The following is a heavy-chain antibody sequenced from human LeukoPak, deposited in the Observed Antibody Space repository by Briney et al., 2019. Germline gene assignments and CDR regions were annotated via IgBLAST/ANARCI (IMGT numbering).Heavy chain of an antibody. Sequence: GASVKVSGKASGYTFTGYYMHWVRQAPGQGLEWMGWINPNSGGTNYAQKFQGWVTMTRDTSISTAYMELSRLRSDDTAVYYCAREGDIVQGFDYWGQGTLVTVSS. CDR1: GYTFTGYY. D-gene: IGHD2-15*01. J-gene: IGHJ4*02. V-gene: IGHV1-2*04. CDR2: INPNSGGT. CDR3: AREGDIVQGFDY.